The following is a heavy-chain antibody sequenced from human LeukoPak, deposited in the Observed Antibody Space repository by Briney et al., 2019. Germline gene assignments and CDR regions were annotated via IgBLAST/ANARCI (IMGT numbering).Heavy chain of an antibody. J-gene: IGHJ4*02. Sequence: QPGGSLRLSCAASGFTFSSYWMIWVRQAPGKGLEWVANINQVGSEKYSVDSVKGRFTSSRDNAKNSLYLQMNSLRAEDTAVYYCARDHSEPGVFFDSWGQGTLVTVSS. D-gene: IGHD1-14*01. CDR3: ARDHSEPGVFFDS. CDR2: INQVGSEK. CDR1: GFTFSSYW. V-gene: IGHV3-7*05.